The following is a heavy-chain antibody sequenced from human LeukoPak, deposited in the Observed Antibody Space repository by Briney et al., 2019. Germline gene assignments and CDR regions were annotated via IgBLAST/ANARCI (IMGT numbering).Heavy chain of an antibody. J-gene: IGHJ4*02. CDR1: GYTLTELS. CDR3: ATRAPYKLVFGELPFY. CDR2: FDPEDGET. Sequence: ASVKVSCKDSGYTLTELSMHWVRQAPGKGLEWMGGFDPEDGETIYAQKFQGRVTMTEDTSTDTAYMELSSLRSEDTAVYYCATRAPYKLVFGELPFYWGQGTLVTVSS. D-gene: IGHD3-10*01. V-gene: IGHV1-24*01.